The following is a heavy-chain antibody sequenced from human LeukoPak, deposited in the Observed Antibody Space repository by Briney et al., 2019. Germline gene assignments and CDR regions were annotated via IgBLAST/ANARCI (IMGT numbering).Heavy chain of an antibody. V-gene: IGHV1-69*13. D-gene: IGHD3-3*01. CDR3: ARVRSATSYYYGMDV. J-gene: IGHJ6*02. CDR1: GGTFSSYA. Sequence: SVKVSCKASGGTFSSYAISWVRQAPGQGLERMGGIIPIFGTANYAQKFQGRVTITADESTSTAYTELSSLRSEDTAVYYCARVRSATSYYYGMDVWGQGTTVTVSS. CDR2: IIPIFGTA.